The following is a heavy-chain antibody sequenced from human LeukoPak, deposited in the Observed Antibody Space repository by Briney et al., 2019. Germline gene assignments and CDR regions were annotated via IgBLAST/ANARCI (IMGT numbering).Heavy chain of an antibody. D-gene: IGHD1-14*01. V-gene: IGHV3-23*01. CDR1: GFTFSSYA. CDR2: ISGSGGST. Sequence: GGSLRLSCAASGFTFSSYAMSWVRQAPGKGLEWVSAISGSGGSTYYADSEKGRFTISRDNSKNTLYLQMNSLRAEDTAVYYCAKDSIRYNHHRYYFDYWGQGTLVTVSS. CDR3: AKDSIRYNHHRYYFDY. J-gene: IGHJ4*02.